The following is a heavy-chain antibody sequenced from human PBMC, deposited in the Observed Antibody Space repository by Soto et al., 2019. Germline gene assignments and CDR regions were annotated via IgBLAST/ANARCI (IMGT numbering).Heavy chain of an antibody. J-gene: IGHJ4*02. CDR3: ARDNDILTVPPMF. V-gene: IGHV1-18*01. CDR1: GYTFTTYG. Sequence: QVQVVQSGAEVKKPGASVNVSCKTSGYTFTTYGISWVRQAPGQGLEWMGWISAHNGNTNYAQKFQGRVTMTTDRSTTTAYMELRTLRSDDTAVYYCARDNDILTVPPMFWGQGTLVTVSS. D-gene: IGHD3-9*01. CDR2: ISAHNGNT.